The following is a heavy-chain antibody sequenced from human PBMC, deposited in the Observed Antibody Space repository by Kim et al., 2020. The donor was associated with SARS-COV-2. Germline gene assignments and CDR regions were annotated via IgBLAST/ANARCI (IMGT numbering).Heavy chain of an antibody. D-gene: IGHD5-12*01. V-gene: IGHV1-2*02. CDR3: ARERWGGYDDGNWFDP. CDR2: INPNSGGT. CDR1: GYTFTGYY. J-gene: IGHJ5*02. Sequence: ASVKVSCKASGYTFTGYYMHWVRQAPGQGLEWMGWINPNSGGTNYAQKFQGRVTMTRDTSISTAYMELSRLRSDDTAVYYCARERWGGYDDGNWFDPWGQGTLVTVSS.